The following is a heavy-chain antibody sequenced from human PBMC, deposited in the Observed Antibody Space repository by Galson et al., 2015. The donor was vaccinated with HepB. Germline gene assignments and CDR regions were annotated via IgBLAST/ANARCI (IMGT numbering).Heavy chain of an antibody. D-gene: IGHD3-10*01. CDR3: ATGLGITMVWGVIGAP. V-gene: IGHV1-24*01. CDR1: GYTLTELS. Sequence: SVKVSCKVSGYTLTELSMHWVRQAPGKGLEWMGGFDPEDGETIYAQKFQGRVTMTEDTSTDTAYMELSSLRSEDTAVYYCATGLGITMVWGVIGAPWGQGTLVTVSS. J-gene: IGHJ5*02. CDR2: FDPEDGET.